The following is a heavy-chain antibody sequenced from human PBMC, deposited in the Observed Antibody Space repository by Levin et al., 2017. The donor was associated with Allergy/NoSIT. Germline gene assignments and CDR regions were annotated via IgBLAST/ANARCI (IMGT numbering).Heavy chain of an antibody. D-gene: IGHD3-16*02. CDR2: IRNKAHGGTT. J-gene: IGHJ4*02. CDR1: GFTFGDYA. CDR3: ARGGPPNYDYNWGSYLDGYCDY. V-gene: IGHV3-49*04. Sequence: GGSLRLSCTGSGFTFGDYAMSWVRQAPGKGLEWVGFIRNKAHGGTTEYAASVKGRLTIPRDDSKSIAYLQMNSPKTEDTAVYFCARGGPPNYDYNWGSYLDGYCDYRSQGTLVTVSS.